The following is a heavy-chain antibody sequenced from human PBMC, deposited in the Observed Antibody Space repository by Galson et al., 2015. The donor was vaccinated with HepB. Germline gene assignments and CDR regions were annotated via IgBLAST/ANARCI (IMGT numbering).Heavy chain of an antibody. CDR3: AKDAYRSSYYFDS. D-gene: IGHD3-22*01. CDR1: GFTFSNSG. Sequence: SLRLSCAVSGFTFSNSGMHWVRQAPGKGLEWVAVTWSDGINNYYAGSVKGRFTISRDNFKNTLYLQMKSLRAEDTAVYYCAKDAYRSSYYFDSWGQGTMVTVSS. V-gene: IGHV3-33*06. CDR2: TWSDGINN. J-gene: IGHJ3*01.